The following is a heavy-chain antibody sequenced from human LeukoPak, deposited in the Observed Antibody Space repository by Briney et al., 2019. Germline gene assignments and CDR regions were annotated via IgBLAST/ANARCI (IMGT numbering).Heavy chain of an antibody. CDR3: ARVIDGYNFGFDY. D-gene: IGHD5-24*01. CDR1: GGSISSSSYY. J-gene: IGHJ4*02. Sequence: SETLSLTCTVSGGSISSSSYYWGWIRQPPGKGLEWIGGIYYSGSTYYNPSLKSRVTISVDTSKNQFSLKLSSVTAADTAVYYCARVIDGYNFGFDYWGQGTLVTVSS. CDR2: IYYSGST. V-gene: IGHV4-39*01.